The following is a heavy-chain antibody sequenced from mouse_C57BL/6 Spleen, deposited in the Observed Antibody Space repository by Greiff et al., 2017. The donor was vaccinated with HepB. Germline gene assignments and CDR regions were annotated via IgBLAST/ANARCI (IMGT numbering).Heavy chain of an antibody. CDR3: ARLHYYGSSYRYFDV. CDR2: ISNGGGST. CDR1: GFTFSDYY. Sequence: EVQLVESGGGLVQPGGSLKLSCAASGFTFSDYYMYWVRQTPEKRLEWVAYISNGGGSTYYPDTVKGRFTISRDNAKNTLYLQMSRLKSEDTAMYYCARLHYYGSSYRYFDVWGTGTTVTVSS. J-gene: IGHJ1*03. D-gene: IGHD1-1*01. V-gene: IGHV5-12*01.